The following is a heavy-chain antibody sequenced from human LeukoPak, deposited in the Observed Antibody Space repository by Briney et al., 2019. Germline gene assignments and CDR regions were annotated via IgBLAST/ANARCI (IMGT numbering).Heavy chain of an antibody. CDR2: INQDGSEK. CDR3: AREGSTGWFYFDY. D-gene: IGHD6-19*01. CDR1: RFSFVNYW. V-gene: IGHV3-7*01. Sequence: GGSLRLSCAASRFSFVNYWMNWVRQAPGKGLEWVASINQDGSEKYYVDSVKGRFSISRDNAKNSLYLQTSSLRAEDTAVYYCAREGSTGWFYFDYWGQGTLVTVSS. J-gene: IGHJ4*02.